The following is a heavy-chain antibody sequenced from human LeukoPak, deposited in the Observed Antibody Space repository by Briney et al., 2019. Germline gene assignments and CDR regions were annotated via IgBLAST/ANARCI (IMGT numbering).Heavy chain of an antibody. J-gene: IGHJ6*03. Sequence: ASVKVSCKASGATFSSYAISWVRQAPGQGLEWMGGIIPIFGTANYAQKFQGRVTITTDESTSTAYMELSSLRSEDTAVCYCARGSYIYGSGRSNYYYYMDVWGKGTTVTVSS. D-gene: IGHD3-10*01. CDR2: IIPIFGTA. CDR1: GATFSSYA. V-gene: IGHV1-69*05. CDR3: ARGSYIYGSGRSNYYYYMDV.